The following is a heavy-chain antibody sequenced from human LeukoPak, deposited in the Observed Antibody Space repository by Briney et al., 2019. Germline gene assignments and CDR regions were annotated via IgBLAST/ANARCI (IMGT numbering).Heavy chain of an antibody. Sequence: SETLSLTCAVYGGSFSGYYWSWIRQPPGKGLEWIGEINHSGSTNYNPSLKSRVTISVDTSKNQFSLKLSSVTAADTAVYYCARGVGYSSSSWDWRPRTYYYYYMDVWGKGTTVTVSS. D-gene: IGHD6-6*01. CDR3: ARGVGYSSSSWDWRPRTYYYYYMDV. CDR2: INHSGST. V-gene: IGHV4-34*01. J-gene: IGHJ6*03. CDR1: GGSFSGYY.